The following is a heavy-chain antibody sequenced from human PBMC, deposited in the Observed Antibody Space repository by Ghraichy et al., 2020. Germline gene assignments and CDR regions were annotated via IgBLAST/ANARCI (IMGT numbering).Heavy chain of an antibody. V-gene: IGHV3-7*03. CDR1: GFIFNTYW. CDR3: VRDDGSGTYYTSY. CDR2: IKQDGSAK. J-gene: IGHJ4*02. D-gene: IGHD3-10*01. Sequence: GSLRLSCAASGFIFNTYWMSWVRQAPGKGLEWVANIKQDGSAKYYVESVKGRFTISRDNAKNSLYLQMNSLRVEDTAIYYCVRDDGSGTYYTSYWGQGTLATVSS.